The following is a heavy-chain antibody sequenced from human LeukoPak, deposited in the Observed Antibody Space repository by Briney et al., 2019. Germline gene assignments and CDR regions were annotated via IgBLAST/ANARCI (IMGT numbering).Heavy chain of an antibody. V-gene: IGHV3-7*03. CDR2: IKQDGSDK. CDR3: ARKAVVGSYFDY. J-gene: IGHJ4*02. Sequence: GGSLRLSCAASGFTFSSYGMSSGRQAPGKWLEWVANIKQDGSDKYYVDSVKGRFPISRANAKNSLYLQINSLRAEDTAVYYCARKAVVGSYFDYWGQGTPVTVSS. D-gene: IGHD4-23*01. CDR1: GFTFSSYG.